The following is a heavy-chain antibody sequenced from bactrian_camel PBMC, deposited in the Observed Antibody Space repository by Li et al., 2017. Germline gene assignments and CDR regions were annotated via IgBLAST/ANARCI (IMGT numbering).Heavy chain of an antibody. J-gene: IGHJ4*01. D-gene: IGHD4*01. Sequence: HVQLVESGGGSVQSGGTLGLSCAVSGYAPNAYCMGWSRQAPGKEREGVAFIDSDGSTTYEDSVKGRFTVSLDNAKNTLYLQMNSQKPEDTAMYFCAAHWCPDLSGTREGDYDLDPGFRGQGTQVTVS. CDR3: AAHWCPDLSGTREGDYDLDPGF. CDR1: GYAPNAYC. CDR2: IDSDGST. V-gene: IGHV3S55*01.